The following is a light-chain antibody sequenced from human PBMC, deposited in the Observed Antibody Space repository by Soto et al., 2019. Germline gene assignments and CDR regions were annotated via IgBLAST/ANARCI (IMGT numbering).Light chain of an antibody. CDR3: QQYNHWSSIT. CDR2: GAS. V-gene: IGKV3-15*01. J-gene: IGKJ5*01. CDR1: QYISNN. Sequence: EIAMTKSPATLSVSLGERATLSCRASQYISNNLAWYQQRPGQAPSLLIYGASTMATGVPARFSGSGTGTAFLLSISGLQSEDSAVYYCQQYNHWSSITFGQGTRLEIK.